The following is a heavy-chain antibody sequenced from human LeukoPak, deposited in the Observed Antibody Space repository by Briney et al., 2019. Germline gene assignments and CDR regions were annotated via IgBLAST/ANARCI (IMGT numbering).Heavy chain of an antibody. CDR2: INHSGST. Sequence: SETLSLTCAVYGGSFSGYCWSWIRQPPGKGLEWIGEINHSGSTNYNPSLKSRVTISVDTSKNQFSLKLTSVTAADTAVYYCARTTEGGYTYGYFYYYYMDVWGKGTTVTISS. V-gene: IGHV4-34*01. CDR3: ARTTEGGYTYGYFYYYYMDV. CDR1: GGSFSGYC. J-gene: IGHJ6*03. D-gene: IGHD5-18*01.